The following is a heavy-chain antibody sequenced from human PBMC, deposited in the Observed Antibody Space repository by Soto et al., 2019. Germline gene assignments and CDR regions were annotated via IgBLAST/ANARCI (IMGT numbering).Heavy chain of an antibody. J-gene: IGHJ4*02. CDR3: ARGTIFGVVIQATFSY. CDR2: IWYDGSNK. V-gene: IGHV3-33*01. Sequence: QVQLVESGGGVVQPGRSLRLSCAASGFTFSSYGMHWVRQAPGKGLEWVAVIWYDGSNKYYADSVKGRFTISRDNSKTTLYLQMNSLRAEDTAVYYCARGTIFGVVIQATFSYWGQGTLVTVSS. D-gene: IGHD3-3*01. CDR1: GFTFSSYG.